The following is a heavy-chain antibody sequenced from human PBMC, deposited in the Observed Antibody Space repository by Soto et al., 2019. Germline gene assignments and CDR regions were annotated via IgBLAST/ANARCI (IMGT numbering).Heavy chain of an antibody. CDR1: GYTFSNYG. CDR2: ISLYSDGT. V-gene: IGHV1-18*01. Sequence: QVQLVQSGGEVKRPGASVKVSCKTSGYTFSNYGITCVRQAHGQPLEWLGWISLYSDGTNYAQKFQGRGSMTTDTSTTTAYMELRSLRSDDTAVYYCARVVPGAEAWFGPWGQGTLVTVSS. CDR3: ARVVPGAEAWFGP. J-gene: IGHJ5*02.